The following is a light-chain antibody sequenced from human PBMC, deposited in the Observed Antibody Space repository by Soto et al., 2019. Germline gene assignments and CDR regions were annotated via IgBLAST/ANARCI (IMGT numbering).Light chain of an antibody. Sequence: EIVMTQTPATLSVSPGARATLCCRASQSVSSYLAWYQQRPGQAPRLLIYAASTRATGIPARFSGSGSGTEFTLTISSLQSEDFAVYYCQQYKNWPTFGGGTKVDI. CDR3: QQYKNWPT. V-gene: IGKV3-15*01. CDR2: AAS. CDR1: QSVSSY. J-gene: IGKJ4*01.